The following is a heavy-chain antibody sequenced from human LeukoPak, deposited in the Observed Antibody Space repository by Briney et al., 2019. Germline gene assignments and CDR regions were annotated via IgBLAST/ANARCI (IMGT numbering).Heavy chain of an antibody. Sequence: SQTLSLTSAISGDSVSSNSAAWNWVRQSPSRGLEWVGRTYYGSKWYNYYALSVRGRITIKPDTSKNQFSLQLNSMTPEDTAVYYCTRGWNSFDYWGQGTLVTVSS. CDR2: TYYGSKWYN. CDR3: TRGWNSFDY. D-gene: IGHD1-1*01. J-gene: IGHJ4*02. V-gene: IGHV6-1*01. CDR1: GDSVSSNSAA.